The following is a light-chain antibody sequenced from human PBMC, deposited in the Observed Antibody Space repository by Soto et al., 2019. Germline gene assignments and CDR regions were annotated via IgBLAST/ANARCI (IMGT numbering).Light chain of an antibody. CDR2: VNSDGSH. CDR1: SGHSSYA. Sequence: QPVLTQSPSASASLGASVKLTCTLSSGHSSYAIAWHQQQPGKGPRYLMKVNSDGSHTKGDGIPDRFSGSSSGAERYLTISSLQSEDEADYYCQTWGTGIWVFGGGTKLTVL. J-gene: IGLJ3*02. CDR3: QTWGTGIWV. V-gene: IGLV4-69*01.